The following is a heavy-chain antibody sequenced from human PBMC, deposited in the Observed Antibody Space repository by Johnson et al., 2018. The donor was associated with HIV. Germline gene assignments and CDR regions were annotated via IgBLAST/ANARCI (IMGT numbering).Heavy chain of an antibody. Sequence: EVQLMESGGGLVQPGGSLRLSCAATGFRFDSHAINWVRQAPGKGLEWVSGINWNGDSTGYADSVKGRFTISKDNAKNSLYLQMNSLKTEDTAVYYCTTDGVYDYVWGSDRYTHDAFDIWGQGTMVTVSS. J-gene: IGHJ3*02. CDR3: TTDGVYDYVWGSDRYTHDAFDI. V-gene: IGHV3-20*04. CDR2: INWNGDST. CDR1: GFRFDSHA. D-gene: IGHD3-16*02.